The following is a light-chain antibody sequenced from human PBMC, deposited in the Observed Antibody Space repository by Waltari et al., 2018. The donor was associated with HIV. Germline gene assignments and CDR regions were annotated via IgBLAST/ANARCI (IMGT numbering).Light chain of an antibody. CDR2: EVS. CDR1: SSDIGAYDY. Sequence: QSALTQPASVSGSPGQSITISCTGTSSDIGAYDYVSWYQQYPGKAPRLLIYEVSVRSSGIADRFSGAKSAYTASASLTISKLQAEDEAHYYCVSYATNNIPLFGGGTKLTVL. V-gene: IGLV2-14*01. CDR3: VSYATNNIPL. J-gene: IGLJ3*02.